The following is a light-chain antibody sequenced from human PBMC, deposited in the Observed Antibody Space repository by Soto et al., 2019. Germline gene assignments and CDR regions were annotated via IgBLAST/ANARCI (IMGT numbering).Light chain of an antibody. J-gene: IGLJ3*02. V-gene: IGLV2-11*01. CDR3: SSYASNVFWV. CDR2: DVN. CDR1: STDFGDYRY. Sequence: QSALTQPRSVSGSPGQSVIISCTEVSTDFGDYRYVSWYQHHPGKTPKLMIYDVNKRPSGVPDRFSGSKSGDTASLTISGLQAEDEADYYCSSYASNVFWVFGGGTKVTVL.